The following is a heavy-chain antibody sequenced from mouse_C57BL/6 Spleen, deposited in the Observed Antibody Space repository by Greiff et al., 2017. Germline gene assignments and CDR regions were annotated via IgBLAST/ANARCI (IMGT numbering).Heavy chain of an antibody. J-gene: IGHJ3*01. CDR2: ISGGGGNT. CDR1: GFTFSSYT. CDR3: ARHEDTTVVDSFAY. Sequence: EVKVEESGGGLVKPGGSLKLSCAASGFTFSSYTMSWVRQTPEKRLEWVATISGGGGNTYYPDSVKGRFTISRDNAKNTLYLQMSSLRSEDTALYYCARHEDTTVVDSFAYWGQGTLVTVSA. V-gene: IGHV5-9*01. D-gene: IGHD1-1*01.